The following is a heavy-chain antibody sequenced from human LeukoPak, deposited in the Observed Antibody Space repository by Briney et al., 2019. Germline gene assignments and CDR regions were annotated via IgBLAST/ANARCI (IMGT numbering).Heavy chain of an antibody. CDR2: IYSGGST. Sequence: GGSLRLSCAASGFTFSSYSMNWVRQAPGKGLEWVSVIYSGGSTYYADSVKGRFTISRDNSKNTLYLQMNSLRAEDTAVYYCASLDAFDIWGQGTMVTVSS. CDR1: GFTFSSYS. V-gene: IGHV3-66*01. J-gene: IGHJ3*02. CDR3: ASLDAFDI.